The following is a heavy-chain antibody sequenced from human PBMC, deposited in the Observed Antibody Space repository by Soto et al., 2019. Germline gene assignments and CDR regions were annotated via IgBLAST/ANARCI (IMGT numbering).Heavy chain of an antibody. CDR1: GGSFSGYY. CDR2: INHSGST. V-gene: IGHV4-34*01. J-gene: IGHJ6*03. D-gene: IGHD2-15*01. Sequence: SETLSLTCAVYGGSFSGYYWSWICQPPGKGLEWIGEINHSGSTNYNPSLKSRVTISVDTSKNQFSLKLSSVTAADTAVYYCARRVAAINYYYYYMDVWGKGTTVTVSS. CDR3: ARRVAAINYYYYYMDV.